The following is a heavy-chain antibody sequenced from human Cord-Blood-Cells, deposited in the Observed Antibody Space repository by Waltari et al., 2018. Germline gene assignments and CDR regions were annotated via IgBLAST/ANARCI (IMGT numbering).Heavy chain of an antibody. Sequence: QVQLVQSGAEVKKPGASVKVSCKASGYTFTGYYMHWVRQAPGQGLEWMGWINPNSGGTNYAKKFQGRVTMTRDTSISTAYMELSRLRSDDTAVYYCARVSCSGGSCYFDYWGQGTLVTVSS. D-gene: IGHD2-15*01. CDR2: INPNSGGT. CDR3: ARVSCSGGSCYFDY. CDR1: GYTFTGYY. J-gene: IGHJ4*02. V-gene: IGHV1-2*02.